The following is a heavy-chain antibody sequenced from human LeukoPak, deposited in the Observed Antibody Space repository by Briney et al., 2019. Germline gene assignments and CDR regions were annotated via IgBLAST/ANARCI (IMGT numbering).Heavy chain of an antibody. Sequence: ASVKVSCKASGYTFTSYYMHWVRQAPGQGLEWMGIINPSGGSTSYAQKFQGRVTMTRDTSTSTVYMELSSLRSEDTAVYYCARDSVVPRVVQAGIIWFDPWGQGTLVTVSS. CDR1: GYTFTSYY. D-gene: IGHD2-2*01. CDR3: ARDSVVPRVVQAGIIWFDP. V-gene: IGHV1-46*01. J-gene: IGHJ5*02. CDR2: INPSGGST.